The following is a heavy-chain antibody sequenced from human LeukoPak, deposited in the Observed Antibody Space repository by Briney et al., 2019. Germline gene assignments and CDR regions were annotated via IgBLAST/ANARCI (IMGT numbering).Heavy chain of an antibody. J-gene: IGHJ5*02. D-gene: IGHD2-15*01. CDR2: INAGNGNT. CDR1: GYTFTDYA. Sequence: ASVKVSCKASGYTFTDYAIQWVRQAPGQRLEWMGWINAGNGNTKYSQKFQGRVTITRDTSASTAYMELSSLRSEDTAVYYCARGLRNCSGGSCYGNWFDPWGQGTLVTVSS. CDR3: ARGLRNCSGGSCYGNWFDP. V-gene: IGHV1-3*01.